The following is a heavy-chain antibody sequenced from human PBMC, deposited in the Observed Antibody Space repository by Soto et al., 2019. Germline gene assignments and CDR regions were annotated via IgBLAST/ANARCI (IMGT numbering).Heavy chain of an antibody. CDR2: IIPIFGTA. D-gene: IGHD3-22*01. CDR3: ARVRPPYYYDSRGSTRGHNWFDP. J-gene: IGHJ5*02. Sequence: GASLKVSCNAYGDTFSSYAISWVRQAPGQGLECMGGIIPIFGTANYAQKFQGRVTITADESTSTAYMELSSLRSEDTAVYYCARVRPPYYYDSRGSTRGHNWFDPWGQGTLVTVSS. CDR1: GDTFSSYA. V-gene: IGHV1-69*13.